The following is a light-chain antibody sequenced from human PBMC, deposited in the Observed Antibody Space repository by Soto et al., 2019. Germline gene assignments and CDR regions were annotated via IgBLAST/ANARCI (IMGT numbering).Light chain of an antibody. CDR3: QQRRDWPLFT. V-gene: IGKV3-11*01. CDR1: HSVDSY. J-gene: IGKJ3*01. Sequence: EIVLTQSPATLSLSPGERATLSCRASHSVDSYLAWYQHKPGQAPRLLIYDASNRAPGIPARFSGSGSGTDFPPTISSLEPGDFALYYCQQRRDWPLFTFGPGTKVDVK. CDR2: DAS.